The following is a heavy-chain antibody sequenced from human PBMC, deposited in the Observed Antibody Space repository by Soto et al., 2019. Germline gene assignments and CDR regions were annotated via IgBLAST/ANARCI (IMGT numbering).Heavy chain of an antibody. CDR1: GGSISSYY. CDR3: ARDRLSGYGGYVRIFDY. V-gene: IGHV4-59*01. Sequence: QVQLQESGPGLVKPSETLSLTCTVSGGSISSYYWSWIRQPPGKGLEWIGYIYYSGSTNYNPSLKSRVTISVDTSKNQFSLKLSSVTAADTAVYYCARDRLSGYGGYVRIFDYWGQGTLVTVSS. D-gene: IGHD5-12*01. CDR2: IYYSGST. J-gene: IGHJ4*02.